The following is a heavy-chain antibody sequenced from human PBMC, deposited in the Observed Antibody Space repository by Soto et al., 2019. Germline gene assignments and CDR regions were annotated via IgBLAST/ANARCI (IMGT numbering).Heavy chain of an antibody. D-gene: IGHD2-2*02. CDR1: GFTFSSYG. CDR2: IWYDGSNK. V-gene: IGHV3-33*01. J-gene: IGHJ6*02. Sequence: PGVSLRLSCAASGFTFSSYGMHWVRQAPGKGLEWVAVIWYDGSNKYYADSVKGRFTISRDNSKNTLYLQMNSLRAEDTAVYYCARVLPCSSTSCYMGRRYYYGMDVWGQGTTVTVSS. CDR3: ARVLPCSSTSCYMGRRYYYGMDV.